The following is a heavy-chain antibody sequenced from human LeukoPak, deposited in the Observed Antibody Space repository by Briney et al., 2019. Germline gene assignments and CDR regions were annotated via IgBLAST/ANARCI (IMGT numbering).Heavy chain of an antibody. V-gene: IGHV4-31*11. Sequence: SETLSLTCAVYGGSFSGYYWSWIRQHPGKGLEWIGYIYYSGSTYYNPSLKSRVTISVDTSKNQFSLKLSSVTAADTAVYYCARDRRDYYDSSGYPNWFDPWGQGTLVTVSS. CDR3: ARDRRDYYDSSGYPNWFDP. CDR2: IYYSGST. CDR1: GGSFSGYY. D-gene: IGHD3-22*01. J-gene: IGHJ5*02.